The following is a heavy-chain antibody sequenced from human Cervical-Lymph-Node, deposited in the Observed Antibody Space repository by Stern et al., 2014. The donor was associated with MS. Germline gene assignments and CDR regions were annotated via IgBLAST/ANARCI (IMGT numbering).Heavy chain of an antibody. Sequence: QVQLQESGPGLVKPSGTLSLTCAVSGGSVSSTNWWSWVRQSPGTGLAWIGNIYHSGSSNYRPSLRSRFSISLDNSKNHLSLHLTSVTAADTAVYYCARERQQYCNSEGCSYWYFDLWGRGTLVTVSS. CDR3: ARERQQYCNSEGCSYWYFDL. D-gene: IGHD2/OR15-2a*01. CDR1: GGSVSSTNW. V-gene: IGHV4-4*02. J-gene: IGHJ2*01. CDR2: IYHSGSS.